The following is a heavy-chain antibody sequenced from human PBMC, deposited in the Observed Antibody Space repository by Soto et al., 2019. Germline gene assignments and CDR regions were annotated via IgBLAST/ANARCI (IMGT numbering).Heavy chain of an antibody. CDR2: INPNSGGT. CDR1: GYTFTGYY. CDR3: ARHGVITFGGVIDYFDY. J-gene: IGHJ4*02. V-gene: IGHV1-2*04. D-gene: IGHD3-16*02. Sequence: GASVKVSCKASGYTFTGYYMHWVRQAPGQGLEWMGWINPNSGGTNYAQKFQGWVTMTRDTSISTAYMELSRLRSDDTAVYYCARHGVITFGGVIDYFDYWGQGTLVTVSS.